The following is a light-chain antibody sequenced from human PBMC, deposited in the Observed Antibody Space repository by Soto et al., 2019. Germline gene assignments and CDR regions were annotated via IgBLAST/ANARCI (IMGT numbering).Light chain of an antibody. Sequence: QSVLTQPPSASGTPGQRVTISCSGSSANIGTNIVSWYQQHPGKAPKLMIYEVSNRPSGVSNRFSGSKSGNTASLTISGLQAEDETDYYCFSYTSSGTYVFGTGTKVTVL. CDR1: SANIGTNI. V-gene: IGLV2-14*01. CDR3: FSYTSSGTYV. J-gene: IGLJ1*01. CDR2: EVS.